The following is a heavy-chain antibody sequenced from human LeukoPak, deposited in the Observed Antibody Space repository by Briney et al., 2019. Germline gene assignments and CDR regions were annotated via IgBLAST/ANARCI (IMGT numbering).Heavy chain of an antibody. Sequence: GESLKISCKGSGYSFTSYWIGWVRQMPGKGLEWMGIIYPGDSDTRYSPSFQGQVTISADKSISTAYLQWSSLKASDTAMYYCASIHGDSSGYYDAFDIWGQGTMVTVSS. CDR3: ASIHGDSSGYYDAFDI. CDR2: IYPGDSDT. CDR1: GYSFTSYW. V-gene: IGHV5-51*01. D-gene: IGHD3-22*01. J-gene: IGHJ3*02.